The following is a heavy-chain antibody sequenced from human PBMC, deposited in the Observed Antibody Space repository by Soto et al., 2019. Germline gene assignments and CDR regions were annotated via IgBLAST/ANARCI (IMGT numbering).Heavy chain of an antibody. CDR2: ISFDGSNK. D-gene: IGHD2-2*01. CDR3: AKERMEQYQLLPFFDY. CDR1: GLTFSSHG. J-gene: IGHJ4*02. Sequence: GGSLRLSCAASGLTFSSHGMHWIRQAPGEGLEWVAVISFDGSNKYYADSVKGRFTISRDNSKNTLYLQMNSLRAEDTAVHYCAKERMEQYQLLPFFDYWGQGTLVTVSS. V-gene: IGHV3-30*18.